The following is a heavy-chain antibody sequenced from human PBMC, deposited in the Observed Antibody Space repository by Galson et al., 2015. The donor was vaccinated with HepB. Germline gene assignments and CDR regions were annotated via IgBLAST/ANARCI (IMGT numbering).Heavy chain of an antibody. CDR1: GFTFSSYG. CDR3: ASSSSLLEYYYYGMDV. V-gene: IGHV3-33*01. D-gene: IGHD6-13*01. Sequence: SLRLSCAASGFTFSSYGMHWVRQAPGKGLEWVAVIWYNGSNKYYADSVKGRFTISRDNSKNTLYLQMNSLRAEDTAVYYCASSSSLLEYYYYGMDVWGQGTTVTVSS. J-gene: IGHJ6*02. CDR2: IWYNGSNK.